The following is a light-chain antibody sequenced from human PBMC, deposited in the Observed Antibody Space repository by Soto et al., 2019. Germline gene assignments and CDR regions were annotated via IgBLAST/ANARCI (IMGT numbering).Light chain of an antibody. CDR1: QDISNW. Sequence: DIQMTQSPSSVSASVGDRVTITCRASQDISNWLLWYQQKPGKAPKLLIFGASSLQSGVPSRFSGNRSGTDFTLTVSSLQPEDSATYFCQQANSVPPTFGQGTKVEI. CDR3: QQANSVPPT. CDR2: GAS. J-gene: IGKJ1*01. V-gene: IGKV1-12*01.